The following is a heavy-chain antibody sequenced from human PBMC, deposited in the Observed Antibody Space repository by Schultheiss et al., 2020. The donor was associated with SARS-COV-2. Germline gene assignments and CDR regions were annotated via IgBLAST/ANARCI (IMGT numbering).Heavy chain of an antibody. V-gene: IGHV1-18*04. CDR3: ARGQGQLYDILTGYYNNWFDP. J-gene: IGHJ5*02. Sequence: ASVKVSCKASGYTFTSYGISWVRQAPGQGLEWMGWISAYNGNTNYAQKLQGRVTMTTDTSTSTAYMELRNLRSDDTAVYYCARGQGQLYDILTGYYNNWFDPWGQGTLVTVSS. CDR2: ISAYNGNT. CDR1: GYTFTSYG. D-gene: IGHD3-9*01.